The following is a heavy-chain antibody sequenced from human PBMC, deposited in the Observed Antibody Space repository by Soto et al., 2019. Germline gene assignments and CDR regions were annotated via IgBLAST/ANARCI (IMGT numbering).Heavy chain of an antibody. D-gene: IGHD1-7*01. J-gene: IGHJ6*02. CDR1: GFTFSSYG. V-gene: IGHV3-30*18. CDR2: ISYDGSNK. CDR3: AKDTELQAYYYYYGMDV. Sequence: GGSLRLSCASSGFTFSSYGMHWVRQAPGKGLEWVAVISYDGSNKYYADSVKGRFTISRDNPKNTLYLQMSSLKPEDTAVYYCAKDTELQAYYYYYGMDVWGQGTAVTVSS.